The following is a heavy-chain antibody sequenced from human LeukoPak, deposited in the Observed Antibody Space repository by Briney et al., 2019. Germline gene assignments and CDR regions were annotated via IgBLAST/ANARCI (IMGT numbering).Heavy chain of an antibody. CDR2: IYYSGST. Sequence: PSGTLSLTCTVSGGSLNTNTWWSWVRQPPGKGLEWIGSIYYSGSTYYNPSLKSRVTISVDTSKNQFSLKLSSVTAADTAVYYCARETPYYDILTGYYNYYYYYVDVWGKGTTVTISS. CDR1: GGSLNTNTW. J-gene: IGHJ6*03. D-gene: IGHD3-9*01. V-gene: IGHV4-4*02. CDR3: ARETPYYDILTGYYNYYYYYVDV.